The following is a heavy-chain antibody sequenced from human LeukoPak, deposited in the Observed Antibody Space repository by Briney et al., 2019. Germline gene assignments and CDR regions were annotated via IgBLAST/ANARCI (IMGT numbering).Heavy chain of an antibody. Sequence: PGGSLRLSCAASGFTFSSYAMSWVRQAPGKGLEWVSGISGSGGSTYYADSVKGRFTISRDNSKNTVYLQMTSLRADDTAVYYCAKDRGLVGATPSNFDYWGQGTLVTVSS. CDR1: GFTFSSYA. CDR2: ISGSGGST. J-gene: IGHJ4*02. CDR3: AKDRGLVGATPSNFDY. D-gene: IGHD1-26*01. V-gene: IGHV3-23*01.